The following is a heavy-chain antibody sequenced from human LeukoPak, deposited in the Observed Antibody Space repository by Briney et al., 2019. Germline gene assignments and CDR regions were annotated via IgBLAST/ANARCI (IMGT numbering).Heavy chain of an antibody. CDR1: GFTFSRYW. D-gene: IGHD3-22*01. CDR3: ARGYYYDSSGPEDY. Sequence: GGSLRLSCAASGFTFSRYWMHWVRQAPGKGLVWVSRINSDGSSTSYSDSVKGRFTISRDNAKNTLYLQMNSLRAEDTAVYYCARGYYYDSSGPEDYWGQGTLVTVSS. J-gene: IGHJ4*02. V-gene: IGHV3-74*01. CDR2: INSDGSST.